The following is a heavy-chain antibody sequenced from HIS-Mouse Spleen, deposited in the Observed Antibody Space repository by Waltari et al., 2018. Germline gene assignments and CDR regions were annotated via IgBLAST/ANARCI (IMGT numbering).Heavy chain of an antibody. CDR3: ARGWELELLAFDI. CDR2: IYYSGRT. CDR1: GGSISSSSYY. J-gene: IGHJ3*02. V-gene: IGHV4-39*07. Sequence: QLQLQESGPGLVKPSETLSLTCTVSGGSISSSSYYWGWIRQPPGKGLEWIGSIYYSGRTYYNPSLKSRVTISVDTSKNQFSLKLSSVTAADTAVYYCARGWELELLAFDIWGQGTMVTVSS. D-gene: IGHD1-7*01.